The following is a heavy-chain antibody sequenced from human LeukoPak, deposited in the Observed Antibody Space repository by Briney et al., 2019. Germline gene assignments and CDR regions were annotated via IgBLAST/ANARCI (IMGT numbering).Heavy chain of an antibody. V-gene: IGHV4-34*01. CDR1: GGSFSGYY. J-gene: IGHJ4*02. CDR2: INHSGST. Sequence: SETLSLTCAVYGGSFSGYYWSWIRQPPGKGLEWIGEINHSGSTNYNPSLKSRVTISVDTSKNQFSLKLSSVTAADTAVYYCARGRTWYYYGSGSYLEYYFDYWGQGTLVTVSS. CDR3: ARGRTWYYYGSGSYLEYYFDY. D-gene: IGHD3-10*01.